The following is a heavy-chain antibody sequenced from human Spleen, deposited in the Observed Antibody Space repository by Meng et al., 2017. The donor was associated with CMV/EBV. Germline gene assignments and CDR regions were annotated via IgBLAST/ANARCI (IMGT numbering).Heavy chain of an antibody. Sequence: FDDYGTRWVRQGPGKGLGWVSGINWNGGSTGYADSVKGRFTISRDNAKNSLYLQMNTLRAEDTALYYCATIAYCGGDCYQAHPLYDHWGQGTLSPSPQ. V-gene: IGHV3-20*03. J-gene: IGHJ5*02. CDR2: INWNGGST. D-gene: IGHD2-21*01. CDR1: FDDYG. CDR3: ATIAYCGGDCYQAHPLYDH.